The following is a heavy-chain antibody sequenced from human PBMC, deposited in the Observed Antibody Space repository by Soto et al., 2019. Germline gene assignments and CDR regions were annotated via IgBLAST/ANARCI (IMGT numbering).Heavy chain of an antibody. Sequence: EVQLLESGGGLGQPGGSLKLSCAASGFTFSSYAMTWVRQAPGKGLEWGSVISDSGTGTYYADSVKGRFTISRDNSKNTLYLQMNSLRADDTAVYYCAKANLNGKGANDYWGQGALVTVSS. CDR1: GFTFSSYA. CDR2: ISDSGTGT. D-gene: IGHD1-26*01. CDR3: AKANLNGKGANDY. J-gene: IGHJ4*02. V-gene: IGHV3-23*01.